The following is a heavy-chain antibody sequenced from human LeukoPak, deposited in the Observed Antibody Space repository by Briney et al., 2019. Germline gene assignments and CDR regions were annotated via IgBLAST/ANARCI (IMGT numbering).Heavy chain of an antibody. CDR1: GFTFSSYW. Sequence: TGGSLRLSCAASGFTFSSYWIHWVRQPPGKGLVWVSRINSDGGTTSYADSVKGRFTISRDNAKNTLYLQMNSLRAEDTAVYYCAHYDSSGYHAFDIWGQGTMVTVSS. CDR2: INSDGGTT. J-gene: IGHJ3*02. CDR3: AHYDSSGYHAFDI. D-gene: IGHD3-22*01. V-gene: IGHV3-74*01.